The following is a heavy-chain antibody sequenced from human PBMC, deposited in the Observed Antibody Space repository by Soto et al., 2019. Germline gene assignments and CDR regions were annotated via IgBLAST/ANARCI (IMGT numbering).Heavy chain of an antibody. CDR3: ARDPGYCSGGSCYKGPDYFDY. D-gene: IGHD2-15*01. CDR2: INPSGGST. V-gene: IGHV1-46*03. CDR1: GYTFTSYY. J-gene: IGHJ4*02. Sequence: ASVEVSCKASGYTFTSYYMHWVRQAPGQGLEWMGIINPSGGSTSYAQKFQGRVTMTRDTSTSTVYMELSSLRSEDTAVYYCARDPGYCSGGSCYKGPDYFDYWGQGTLVTVSS.